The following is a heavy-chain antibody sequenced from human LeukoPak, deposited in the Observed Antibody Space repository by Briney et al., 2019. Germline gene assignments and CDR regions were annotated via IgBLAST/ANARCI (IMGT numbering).Heavy chain of an antibody. V-gene: IGHV3-64*01. D-gene: IGHD1-26*01. J-gene: IGHJ5*02. CDR2: ISSNGGST. CDR3: ARDKSPRGRGANWFDP. Sequence: GGSLRLSCAASGFTFSSYAMHWVRQAPGKGLEYVSAISSNGGSTHYANSVKGRFTISRDNSKNTLYLQMGSLRAEDMAVYYCARDKSPRGRGANWFDPWGQGTLVTVSS. CDR1: GFTFSSYA.